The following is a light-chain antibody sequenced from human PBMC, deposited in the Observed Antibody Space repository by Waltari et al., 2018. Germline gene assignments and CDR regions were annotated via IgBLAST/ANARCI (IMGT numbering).Light chain of an antibody. CDR1: QDISNY. J-gene: IGKJ4*01. V-gene: IGKV1-33*01. CDR2: DAS. CDR3: QQYDNLPLT. Sequence: IQMTPSPSSLSASVGARVTITCQASQDISNYLNWYQQKPGKAPKLLIYDASNLETGGPSRFSGSGSGTDFTFTISSLQPEDIATYYCQQYDNLPLTFGGGTKVEIK.